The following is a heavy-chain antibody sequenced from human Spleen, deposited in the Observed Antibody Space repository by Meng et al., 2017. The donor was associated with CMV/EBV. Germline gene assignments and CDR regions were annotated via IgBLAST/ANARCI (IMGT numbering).Heavy chain of an antibody. V-gene: IGHV3-23*03. CDR1: LSSYA. Sequence: LSSYAMTWVRQAPGKGLEWVSVIYSDGTSTYYADSVKGRFTISRDNSKNTLYLQMKSLRAEDTAVYYCAKDRAYCPGTSCYRRSIYDFWGQGTLVTVSS. D-gene: IGHD2-2*01. J-gene: IGHJ4*02. CDR2: IYSDGTST. CDR3: AKDRAYCPGTSCYRRSIYDF.